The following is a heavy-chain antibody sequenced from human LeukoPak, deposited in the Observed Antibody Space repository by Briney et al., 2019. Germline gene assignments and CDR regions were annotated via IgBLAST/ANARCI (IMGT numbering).Heavy chain of an antibody. CDR3: ATYTQSGAQGVSDY. D-gene: IGHD3-10*01. J-gene: IGHJ4*02. V-gene: IGHV1-46*01. Sequence: AASVKVSCKASEYTFTNFYMHWVRQAPGQGLEWMGLIHPNDGDTKYAQEFQDRVTMTRDTSTSTVYMELSSLRSEDTAVYYCATYTQSGAQGVSDYWGQGTLVTVSS. CDR2: IHPNDGDT. CDR1: EYTFTNFY.